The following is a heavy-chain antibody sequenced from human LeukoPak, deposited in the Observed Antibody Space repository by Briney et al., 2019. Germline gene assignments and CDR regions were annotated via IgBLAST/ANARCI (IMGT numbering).Heavy chain of an antibody. CDR3: ARALYSMTTVTTEYWFDY. CDR1: GGSISSGDYY. V-gene: IGHV4-30-4*01. D-gene: IGHD4-17*01. CDR2: IYYSGST. J-gene: IGHJ4*02. Sequence: SETLSLTCTVSGGSISSGDYYWSWTRQPPGKCLGWIGYIYYSGSTYYNPSLQSRVIISVDTTKNQFSLKLTSVTAADTAVYYCARALYSMTTVTTEYWFDYWGQGTLVTVSS.